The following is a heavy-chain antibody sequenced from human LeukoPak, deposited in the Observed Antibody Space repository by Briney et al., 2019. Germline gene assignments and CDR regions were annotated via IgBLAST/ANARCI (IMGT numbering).Heavy chain of an antibody. CDR1: GYTFTGYY. D-gene: IGHD2-2*01. Sequence: ASVKVSCKASGYTFTGYYMHWVRQAPGQGLEWMGWTNPNSGGTNYAQKFQGRVTMTRDTSISTAYMELSRLRSDDTAVYYCARDDTDIVVVPAAARPLWFDPWGQGTLVTVSS. V-gene: IGHV1-2*02. CDR3: ARDDTDIVVVPAAARPLWFDP. CDR2: TNPNSGGT. J-gene: IGHJ5*02.